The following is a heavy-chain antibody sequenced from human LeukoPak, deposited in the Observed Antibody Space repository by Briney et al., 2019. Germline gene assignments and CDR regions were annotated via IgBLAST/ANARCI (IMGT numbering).Heavy chain of an antibody. J-gene: IGHJ5*02. D-gene: IGHD1-26*01. Sequence: SVKVSCKASGGTFSSYTISWVRQAPGQGLEWMGRIISILGIADYAQKFQGRVTITADKSTSTAYMELSSLRSEDTAVYYCARDLRGYSGSYYWFDPWGQGTLVTVSS. CDR1: GGTFSSYT. CDR2: IISILGIA. CDR3: ARDLRGYSGSYYWFDP. V-gene: IGHV1-69*04.